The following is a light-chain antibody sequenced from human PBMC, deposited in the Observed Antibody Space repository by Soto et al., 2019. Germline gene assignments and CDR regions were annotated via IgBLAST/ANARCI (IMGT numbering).Light chain of an antibody. CDR3: SSYTSSSTLV. J-gene: IGLJ2*01. CDR1: SSDVGGYNY. Sequence: QSALTQPASVSGSPGQSISISCNGTSSDVGGYNYVSWYQQHPGKAPKLMIYEVSNRPSGVSNRFSGSKSGNTASLTISGLQAEDEADYYCSSYTSSSTLVFGGGPQLTVL. V-gene: IGLV2-14*01. CDR2: EVS.